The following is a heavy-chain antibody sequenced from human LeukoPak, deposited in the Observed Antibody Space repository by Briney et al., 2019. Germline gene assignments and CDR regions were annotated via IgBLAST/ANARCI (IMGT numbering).Heavy chain of an antibody. V-gene: IGHV3-7*03. Sequence: PGGSLRLSCATSGFTFSSNWMSWVRHVPGRGLDWVANIKPDGSAQYYAASVRGRFTVSRDNAKNSVYLQMNSLRVDDTAVYYCARRGDGGRSFDYWGQGTLVTVSS. CDR3: ARRGDGGRSFDY. CDR2: IKPDGSAQ. D-gene: IGHD4-23*01. CDR1: GFTFSSNW. J-gene: IGHJ4*02.